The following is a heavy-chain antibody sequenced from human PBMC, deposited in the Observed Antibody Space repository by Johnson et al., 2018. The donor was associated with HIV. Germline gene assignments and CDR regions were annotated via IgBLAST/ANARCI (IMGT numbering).Heavy chain of an antibody. D-gene: IGHD6-6*01. CDR2: ISSNGGST. Sequence: EKLVESGGGLVQPGGSLRLSCAASGFTFSSYAMHWVRQAPGKGLEYVSAISSNGGSTYYANSVKGRFTISRDNSKNTLYLQMGSLRAEDMAVYYCARAGGSSLAFDIWGQGTMVTVSS. CDR1: GFTFSSYA. V-gene: IGHV3-64*01. J-gene: IGHJ3*02. CDR3: ARAGGSSLAFDI.